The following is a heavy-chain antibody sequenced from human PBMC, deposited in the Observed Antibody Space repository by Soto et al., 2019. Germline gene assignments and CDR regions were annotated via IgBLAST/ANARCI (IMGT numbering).Heavy chain of an antibody. CDR2: TRHDGSEK. Sequence: GGSLRLSCAASGFIFNTHWMKTVRSAAGNGREWGAKTRHDGSEKNYVDSAKGGFTISIDNTRNSLYLQMNSLRADDTALYYCVAWGTSTSNPWGQGTLITVSS. J-gene: IGHJ5*02. V-gene: IGHV3-7*01. D-gene: IGHD3-16*01. CDR3: VAWGTSTSNP. CDR1: GFIFNTHW.